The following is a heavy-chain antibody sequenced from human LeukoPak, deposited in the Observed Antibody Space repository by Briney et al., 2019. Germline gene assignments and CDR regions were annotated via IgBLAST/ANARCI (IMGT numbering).Heavy chain of an antibody. CDR1: GGTFSSYA. V-gene: IGHV1-69*01. J-gene: IGHJ4*02. D-gene: IGHD3-10*01. CDR3: ARGARDYGSGSYYPGY. CDR2: IIPIFGTA. Sequence: GASVKVSRKASGGTFSSYAISWVRQAPGQGLEWMGGIIPIFGTANYAQKFQGRVTITADESTSTAYMELSSLRSEDTAVYYCARGARDYGSGSYYPGYWGQGTLVTVSS.